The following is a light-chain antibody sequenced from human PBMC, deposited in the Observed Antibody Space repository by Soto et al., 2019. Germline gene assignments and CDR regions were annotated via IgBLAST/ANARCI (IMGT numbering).Light chain of an antibody. V-gene: IGKV1-5*03. Sequence: DIQMTQSHSTLSAAVGDSVTITCRASQSISNWLAWSQQKPGKAPKLLIYEASAIESGVPSRFSGSGSGTEFTLTISSLQSDDCATYYCQRYSTSSLPFGQGTKLEI. CDR1: QSISNW. CDR2: EAS. J-gene: IGKJ2*01. CDR3: QRYSTSSLP.